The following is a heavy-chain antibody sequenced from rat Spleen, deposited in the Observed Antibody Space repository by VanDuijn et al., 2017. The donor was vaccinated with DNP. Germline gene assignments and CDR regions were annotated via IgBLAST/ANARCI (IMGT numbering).Heavy chain of an antibody. CDR1: GFTFSDSY. D-gene: IGHD1-12*01. V-gene: IGHV5-22*01. Sequence: EVQLVESGGGLVQPGGSLKLSCAASGFTFSDSYMAWVRQAPKKGREWVASISHEGSSTYYRGSVKGRFTISRDNAKSTQYLQMNSLRSEDTANYYCTRHSSYMDWFVYWGQGTLVTVSS. CDR3: TRHSSYMDWFVY. J-gene: IGHJ3*01. CDR2: ISHEGSST.